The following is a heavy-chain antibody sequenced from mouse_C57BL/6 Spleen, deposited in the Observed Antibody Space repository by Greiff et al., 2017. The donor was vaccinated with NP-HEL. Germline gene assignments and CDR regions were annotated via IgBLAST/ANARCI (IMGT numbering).Heavy chain of an antibody. CDR1: GYAFTNYL. J-gene: IGHJ4*01. CDR2: INPGSGGT. V-gene: IGHV1-54*01. CDR3: AIYYGYDEDAMDY. Sequence: QVQLKQSGAELVRPGTSVKVSCKASGYAFTNYLIEWVKQRPGQGLEWIGVINPGSGGTNYNEKFKGKATLTADKSSSTAYMQLSSLTSEDSAVYFCAIYYGYDEDAMDYWGQGTSVTVSS. D-gene: IGHD2-2*01.